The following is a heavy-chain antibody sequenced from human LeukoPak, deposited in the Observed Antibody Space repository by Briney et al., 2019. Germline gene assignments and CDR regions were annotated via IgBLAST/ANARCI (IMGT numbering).Heavy chain of an antibody. Sequence: PGGSLRLSCAASGFTFSNAWMTWVRQPPGKGLEWVGRLKSKTDGGTTDYAAPVKGRFTISRDDSKNTLYLQMNSLKTEDTAVYYCTTGKYGDYYFDKWGQGTLVTVSS. CDR3: TTGKYGDYYFDK. CDR2: LKSKTDGGTT. D-gene: IGHD4-17*01. V-gene: IGHV3-15*01. J-gene: IGHJ4*02. CDR1: GFTFSNAW.